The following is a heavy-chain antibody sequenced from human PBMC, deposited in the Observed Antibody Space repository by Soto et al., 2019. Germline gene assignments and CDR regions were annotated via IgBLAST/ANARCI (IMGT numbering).Heavy chain of an antibody. Sequence: PSETLSLTCAVYGGSFSGYYWSWIRQPPGKGLEWIGEINHSGSTNYNPSLKSRVTISVDTSKNQFSLKLSSVTAADTAVYYCARLHYGDYGGGAFDIWGQGTMVTVS. D-gene: IGHD4-17*01. CDR2: INHSGST. V-gene: IGHV4-34*01. CDR1: GGSFSGYY. CDR3: ARLHYGDYGGGAFDI. J-gene: IGHJ3*02.